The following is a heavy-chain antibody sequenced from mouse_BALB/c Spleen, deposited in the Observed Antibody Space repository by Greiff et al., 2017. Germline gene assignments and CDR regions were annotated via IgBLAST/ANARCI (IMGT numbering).Heavy chain of an antibody. D-gene: IGHD1-1*01. CDR1: GFTFSSYA. CDR3: ARDLRRYFDV. J-gene: IGHJ1*01. CDR2: ISSGGSYT. Sequence: EVKLMESGGGLVKPGGSLKLSCAASGFTFSSYAMSWVRQSPEKRLEWVAEISSGGSYTYYPDTVTGRFTISRDNAKNTLYLEMSSLRSEDTAMYYCARDLRRYFDVWGAGTTVTVSS. V-gene: IGHV5-9-4*01.